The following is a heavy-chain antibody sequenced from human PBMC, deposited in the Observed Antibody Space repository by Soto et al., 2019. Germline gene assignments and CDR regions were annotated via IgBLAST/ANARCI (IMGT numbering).Heavy chain of an antibody. CDR1: GLTFDSRG. CDR3: TTSNGYFVD. J-gene: IGHJ4*02. Sequence: EVQLLESGGGLEQSGGSLRLSCAASGLTFDSRGMSWVRQAPGKGLEWVSAIDGGVGSTYYADSVKGRLTISRDNSKNTLYLQMNSLRAEDTAIYYCTTSNGYFVDWGQGTLVTVSS. D-gene: IGHD3-22*01. V-gene: IGHV3-23*01. CDR2: IDGGVGST.